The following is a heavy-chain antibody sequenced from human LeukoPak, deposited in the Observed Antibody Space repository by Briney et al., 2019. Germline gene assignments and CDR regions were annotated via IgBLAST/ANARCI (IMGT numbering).Heavy chain of an antibody. CDR2: ISHSGST. J-gene: IGHJ5*02. V-gene: IGHV4-59*12. D-gene: IGHD3-22*01. Sequence: SETLSLTCTVSGGSISNYYWNWIRQFPGKGLEWIGYISHSGSTNYSPSLESRVTISVDPSKNQFSLKLSSVTAADTAVYYCAVVDSSGYRRLYNWFDPWGQGTLVTVSS. CDR1: GGSISNYY. CDR3: AVVDSSGYRRLYNWFDP.